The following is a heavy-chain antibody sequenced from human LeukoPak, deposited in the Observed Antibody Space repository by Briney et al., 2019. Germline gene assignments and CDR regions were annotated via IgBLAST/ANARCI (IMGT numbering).Heavy chain of an antibody. CDR3: ARDWSGGSMIYYGMDV. CDR1: GFTFRSYE. J-gene: IGHJ6*04. CDR2: ISSSGSTI. V-gene: IGHV3-48*03. D-gene: IGHD2-15*01. Sequence: QPGGSLRLSCAASGFTFRSYEMNWVRQAPGKGLAWVSYISSSGSTIYYADSVKGRFTISRDNAKNSLYLQMNSLRAEDTAVYYCARDWSGGSMIYYGMDVWGKGTTVTVSS.